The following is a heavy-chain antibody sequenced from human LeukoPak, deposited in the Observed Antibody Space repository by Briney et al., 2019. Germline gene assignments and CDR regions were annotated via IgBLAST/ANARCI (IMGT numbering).Heavy chain of an antibody. CDR1: GFTFSSYG. Sequence: PGGSLRLSCAASGFTFSSYGMHWVRQAPGKGLEWVAFIRYDGSNKYYADSVKGRFTISRDNSKNTLYLQMNSLRAEDTAVYYCAKDGYYYDSSGPPGGWFDPWGQGTLVTVSS. D-gene: IGHD3-22*01. CDR2: IRYDGSNK. J-gene: IGHJ5*02. V-gene: IGHV3-30*02. CDR3: AKDGYYYDSSGPPGGWFDP.